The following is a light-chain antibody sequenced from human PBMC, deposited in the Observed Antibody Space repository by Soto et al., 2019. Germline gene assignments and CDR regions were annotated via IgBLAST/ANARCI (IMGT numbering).Light chain of an antibody. CDR1: QGVSGNY. Sequence: ESVLMQSPGTLFLSTGERATLSCRASQGVSGNYLAWYQQRPGQAPRLIIYGASSRATGITDRFSGSGSGTHFTLTISRLEPEDFAVYYCQRYGDLPLIFGGGT. CDR3: QRYGDLPLI. J-gene: IGKJ4*01. CDR2: GAS. V-gene: IGKV3-20*01.